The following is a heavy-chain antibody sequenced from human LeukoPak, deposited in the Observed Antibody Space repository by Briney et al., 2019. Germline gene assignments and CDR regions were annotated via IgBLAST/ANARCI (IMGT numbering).Heavy chain of an antibody. V-gene: IGHV3-7*01. CDR1: GFSFSDYG. CDR3: VRALGSSSADY. Sequence: GGSLRLSCGVSGFSFSDYGMSWVRQAPGKGLEWVANIKHDGSEKYYVDSVEGRFTISRDNAENSLSLQMNSLRGEDTAVYYCVRALGSSSADYWGQGTLVTVSS. CDR2: IKHDGSEK. D-gene: IGHD6-6*01. J-gene: IGHJ4*02.